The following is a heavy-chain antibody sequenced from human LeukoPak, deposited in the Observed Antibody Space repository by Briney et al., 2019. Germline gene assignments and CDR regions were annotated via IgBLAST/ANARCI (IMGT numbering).Heavy chain of an antibody. CDR3: ARAGYCSRGTCYSGDS. Sequence: GGSLRLSCAASGFTFSSYSMNWVRQAPGKGLEWVSSISSSSSYIYYADSLKGRFTISRDNAKNSLYLQMNSLRAEDTAVYYCARAGYCSRGTCYSGDSWGQGTLVTVSS. CDR1: GFTFSSYS. D-gene: IGHD2-15*01. V-gene: IGHV3-21*01. J-gene: IGHJ4*02. CDR2: ISSSSSYI.